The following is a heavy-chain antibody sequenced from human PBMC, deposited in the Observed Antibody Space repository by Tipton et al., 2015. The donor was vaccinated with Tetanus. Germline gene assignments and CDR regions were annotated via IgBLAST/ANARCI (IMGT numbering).Heavy chain of an antibody. CDR1: GVSISGYY. CDR3: ARGTGDY. J-gene: IGHJ4*02. Sequence: TLSLTCTVSGVSISGYYWSWIRQPAGKGLEWIGRVDRSGTTTYNPSLKGRVTMSLDTSKNQFSLKLSSVTAADTAVYYCARGTGDYWGQGILVTVSS. D-gene: IGHD1-14*01. CDR2: VDRSGTT. V-gene: IGHV4-4*07.